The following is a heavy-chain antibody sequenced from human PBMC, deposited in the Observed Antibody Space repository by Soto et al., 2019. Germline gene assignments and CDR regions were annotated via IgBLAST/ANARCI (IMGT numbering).Heavy chain of an antibody. J-gene: IGHJ4*02. V-gene: IGHV4-34*01. CDR2: INHSGST. CDR1: GGSFSCYY. Sequence: SETLSLTCAVYGGSFSCYYWIWIRQPPGKGLEWIGEINHSGSTNYNPSLKSRVTISVDTSKNQFSLKLNSVTAADTAVYYCARRNYDILTGYSSYYFDYWGQGTLVTVSS. CDR3: ARRNYDILTGYSSYYFDY. D-gene: IGHD3-9*01.